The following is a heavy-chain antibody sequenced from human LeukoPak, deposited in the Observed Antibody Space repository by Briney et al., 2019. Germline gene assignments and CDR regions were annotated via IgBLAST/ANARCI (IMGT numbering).Heavy chain of an antibody. CDR1: GGSISSGDYY. J-gene: IGHJ6*03. CDR3: ARVRIGIVVVPAAYKGYYYYYMDV. CDR2: IYYSGST. Sequence: PSETLSLTCTVSGGSISSGDYYWSWIRQPPGKGLEWIGYIYYSGSTYYNPSLKSRVTISVDTSKNQFSLKLSSVTAADTAVYYCARVRIGIVVVPAAYKGYYYYYMDVWGKGTTVTVSS. V-gene: IGHV4-30-4*08. D-gene: IGHD2-2*01.